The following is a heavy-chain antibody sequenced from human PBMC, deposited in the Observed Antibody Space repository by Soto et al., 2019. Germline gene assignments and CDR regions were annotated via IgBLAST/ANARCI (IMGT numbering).Heavy chain of an antibody. J-gene: IGHJ4*02. D-gene: IGHD4-17*01. CDR2: ISYDGSNK. V-gene: IGHV3-30*18. CDR3: ANGWGGDDDFDD. CDR1: GFTFSSYA. Sequence: QVQLVESGGGVVQPGRSLRLSCAASGFTFSSYAMHWVRQAPGKGLQWVAAISYDGSNKYYADSVKGRFTISRDNSKHALDLQMNSLRAEATSVYHCANGWGGDDDFDDWGQGTPVTVSS.